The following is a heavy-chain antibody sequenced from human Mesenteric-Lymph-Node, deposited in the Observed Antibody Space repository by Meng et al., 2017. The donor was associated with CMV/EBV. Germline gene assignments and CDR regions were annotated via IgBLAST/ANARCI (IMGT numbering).Heavy chain of an antibody. CDR1: GGSLSGYS. D-gene: IGHD3-9*01. V-gene: IGHV4-34*01. CDR2: INYSGNT. Sequence: LTCALYGGSLSGYSWSYIRQPPGKGLEWIGEINYSGNTYYNPSLKSRVTMSVDMSKNQFSLKLSSVTAADTAVYYCARSTRYFDWSLWGRGTVVTVSS. CDR3: ARSTRYFDWSL. J-gene: IGHJ3*01.